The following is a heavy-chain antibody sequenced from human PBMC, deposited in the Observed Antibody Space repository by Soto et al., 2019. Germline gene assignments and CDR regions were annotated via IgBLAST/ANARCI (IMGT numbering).Heavy chain of an antibody. Sequence: GGSLRLSCAASGFTFSNAWMNWVRQAPGKGLEWVGRIKSKTDGGTTDYAAPVKGRFTISRDDSKNTLYLQMNSLKTEDTAVYYCTTVGDYYGSGSWRGGVYYYYYGMDVWGQGTTVTVSS. D-gene: IGHD3-10*01. CDR3: TTVGDYYGSGSWRGGVYYYYYGMDV. CDR1: GFTFSNAW. CDR2: IKSKTDGGTT. V-gene: IGHV3-15*07. J-gene: IGHJ6*02.